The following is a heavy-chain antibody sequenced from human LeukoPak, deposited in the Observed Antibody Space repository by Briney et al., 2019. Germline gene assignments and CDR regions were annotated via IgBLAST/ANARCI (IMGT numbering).Heavy chain of an antibody. J-gene: IGHJ4*02. CDR3: AKDRGPITDY. V-gene: IGHV3-23*01. Sequence: SGGSLRLSCAASGFTFSSCSMNWVRQAPGKGLEWVSGISGSGGSTYYADSVKGRFTISRDNSKNTLYLQMNSLRAEDTAVYYCAKDRGPITDYWGQGTLVTASS. D-gene: IGHD5-12*01. CDR2: ISGSGGST. CDR1: GFTFSSCS.